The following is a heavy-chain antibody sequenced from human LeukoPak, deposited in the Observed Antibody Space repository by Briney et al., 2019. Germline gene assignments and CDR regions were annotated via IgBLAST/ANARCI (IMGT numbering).Heavy chain of an antibody. CDR2: IYDSGSI. J-gene: IGHJ5*02. CDR3: ARDTYDILTGYYTGQDP. CDR1: GVSISSLY. V-gene: IGHV4-59*11. Sequence: RSGALSLTCTVSGVSISSLYWSWIRQPPGRGLEWIGYIYDSGSINYNPSLKSRVTISVDTSMNQFSLKLSSVTAADTAVYYCARDTYDILTGYYTGQDPWGQGTLVTASS. D-gene: IGHD3-9*01.